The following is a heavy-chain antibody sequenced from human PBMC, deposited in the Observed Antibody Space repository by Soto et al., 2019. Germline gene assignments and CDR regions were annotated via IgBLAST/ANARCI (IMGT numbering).Heavy chain of an antibody. Sequence: SETLSLTCAVYGGSFSGYYWSWIRQPPGKGLEWIGEINHSGSTNYNPSLKSRVTISVDTSKNQFSLKLSSVTAADTAVYYCARGRYYYGSGSTYYYGMDVWGQGTTVTVSS. V-gene: IGHV4-34*01. D-gene: IGHD3-10*01. CDR2: INHSGST. CDR3: ARGRYYYGSGSTYYYGMDV. CDR1: GGSFSGYY. J-gene: IGHJ6*02.